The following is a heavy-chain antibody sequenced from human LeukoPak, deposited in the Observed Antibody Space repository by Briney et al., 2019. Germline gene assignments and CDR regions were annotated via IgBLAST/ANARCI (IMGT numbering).Heavy chain of an antibody. CDR1: GGSMSSGSFY. CDR3: VREPGWSSGFDP. Sequence: SETLSLTCTVSGGSMSSGSFYWGWIRQPAGKGLEWIGRVYIYGNLDYNPSLKSRVTISLDTSKNQFSLKLNSATAADTAVYYCVREPGWSSGFDPWGQGTLVTVSS. J-gene: IGHJ5*02. D-gene: IGHD1-14*01. CDR2: VYIYGNL. V-gene: IGHV4-61*02.